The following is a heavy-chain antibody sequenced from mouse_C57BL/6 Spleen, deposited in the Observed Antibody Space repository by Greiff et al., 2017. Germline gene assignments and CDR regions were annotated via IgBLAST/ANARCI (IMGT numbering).Heavy chain of an antibody. CDR2: IYPGSGNT. V-gene: IGHV1-76*01. CDR3: AKWGGNSNQAWMAY. Sequence: VKLVESGAELVRPGASVKLSCKASGYTFTDYYINWVKQRPGQGLEWIARIYPGSGNTYYNEKFKGKATVTAEKSSSTSYMQLSRLTSENSAVYCGAKWGGNSNQAWMAYWGQGTLVTVSA. CDR1: GYTFTDYY. D-gene: IGHD2-5*01. J-gene: IGHJ3*01.